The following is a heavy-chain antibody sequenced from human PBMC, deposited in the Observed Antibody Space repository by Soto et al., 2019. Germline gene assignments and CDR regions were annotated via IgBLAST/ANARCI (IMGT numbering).Heavy chain of an antibody. CDR1: GYNFTTYW. V-gene: IGHV5-51*01. CDR2: IQPGDSDT. D-gene: IGHD5-12*01. CDR3: ARGGYSGYAQDY. J-gene: IGHJ4*02. Sequence: GESLKISCKVSGYNFTTYWVGWVRQMPGKGLEWMGIIQPGDSDTRYSPSFQGQVIISVDKSISTAYLQWSSLKASDTAMYYCARGGYSGYAQDYWGQGTLVTVSS.